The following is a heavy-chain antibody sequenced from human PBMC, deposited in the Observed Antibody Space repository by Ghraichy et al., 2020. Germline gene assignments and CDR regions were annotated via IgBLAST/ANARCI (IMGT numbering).Heavy chain of an antibody. Sequence: SQTLSLTCAVYGGSFSGYYWSWIRQPPGKGLEWIGEINHSGSTNYNPSLKSRVTISVDTSKNQFSLKLSSVTAADTAVYYCARGGTRFTVTRPPYYFDYWGQGTLVTVSS. CDR3: ARGGTRFTVTRPPYYFDY. J-gene: IGHJ4*02. V-gene: IGHV4-34*01. CDR1: GGSFSGYY. D-gene: IGHD4-17*01. CDR2: INHSGST.